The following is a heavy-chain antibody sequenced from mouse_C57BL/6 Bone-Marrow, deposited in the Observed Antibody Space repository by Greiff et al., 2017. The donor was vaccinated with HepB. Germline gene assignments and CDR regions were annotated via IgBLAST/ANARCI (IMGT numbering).Heavy chain of an antibody. J-gene: IGHJ2*01. V-gene: IGHV1-54*01. CDR2: INPGSGGT. CDR3: ARSLDYYGSLYYFDY. D-gene: IGHD1-1*01. CDR1: GYAFTNYL. Sequence: QVQLQQSGAELVRPGTSVKVSCKASGYAFTNYLIEWVKQRPGQGLEWIGVINPGSGGTNYNEKFKGKATLTADKSSSTAYMQLSSLTSEDSAVYFCARSLDYYGSLYYFDYWGQGTTLTVSS.